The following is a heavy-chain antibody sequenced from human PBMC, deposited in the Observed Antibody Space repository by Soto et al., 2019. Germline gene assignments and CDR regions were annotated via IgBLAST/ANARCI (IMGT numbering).Heavy chain of an antibody. Sequence: AGGPRRLWCAGSGCTCVDSGVSRGRKAPGKGLEWVGFIRSKTYGGATEYAASVKGRFTISRDDSKTLAYLQMNSLETEDTAVYYCARDTWYWTSWCHGTLVTVAP. J-gene: IGHJ5*01. CDR2: IRSKTYGGAT. V-gene: IGHV3-49*04. CDR1: GCTCVDSG. CDR3: ARDTWYWTS. D-gene: IGHD1-20*01.